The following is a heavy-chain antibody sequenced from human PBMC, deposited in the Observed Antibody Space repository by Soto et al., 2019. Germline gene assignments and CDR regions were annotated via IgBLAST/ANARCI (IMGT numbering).Heavy chain of an antibody. J-gene: IGHJ5*02. V-gene: IGHV2-5*02. D-gene: IGHD6-25*01. Sequence: QITLKESGPTLVKPTQTLTLTCTFSGFSLSTSGVGVGWIRQPPGKALEWLALIYWDDDKRYSPSLKSRLTTTKDTSKNQVVLTMTNMDPVDTATYYCAHRPRGIAPAPDWFDPWGQGTLVTVSS. CDR1: GFSLSTSGVG. CDR3: AHRPRGIAPAPDWFDP. CDR2: IYWDDDK.